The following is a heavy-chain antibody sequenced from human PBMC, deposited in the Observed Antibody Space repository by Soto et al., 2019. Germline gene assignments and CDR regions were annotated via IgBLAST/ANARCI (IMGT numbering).Heavy chain of an antibody. CDR2: IIPIFGTA. CDR1: GGTFSSYA. Sequence: SVKVSCKASGGTFSSYAISWVRQAPGQGLEWMGGIIPIFGTAKYAEKFQGRVTITADESTSTAYMELSSLRSEDTAVYYCAGDDRPLSITGTTRHYYYYGMDVLGQGTTVTVSS. D-gene: IGHD1-7*01. J-gene: IGHJ6*02. CDR3: AGDDRPLSITGTTRHYYYYGMDV. V-gene: IGHV1-69*13.